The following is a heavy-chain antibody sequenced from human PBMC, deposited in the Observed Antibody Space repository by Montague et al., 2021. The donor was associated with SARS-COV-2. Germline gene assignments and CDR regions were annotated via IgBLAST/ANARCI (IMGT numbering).Heavy chain of an antibody. Sequence: SETLSLTCSVSGGSMINNYWSWIRQPPGKGLGWMGYIHYTGSTDYNPSLESRATLSIDTSKNEFSLKLTSVTAADTAVYYCARGGGRLQYSYYYGMDVWGQGTTVTVSS. CDR1: GGSMINNY. CDR2: IHYTGST. D-gene: IGHD5-12*01. J-gene: IGHJ6*02. V-gene: IGHV4-59*01. CDR3: ARGGGRLQYSYYYGMDV.